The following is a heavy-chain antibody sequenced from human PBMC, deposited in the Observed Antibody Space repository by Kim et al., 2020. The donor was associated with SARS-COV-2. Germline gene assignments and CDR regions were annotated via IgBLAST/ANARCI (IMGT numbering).Heavy chain of an antibody. CDR3: ATLRDSGSYSGRDDLDY. CDR1: GGTFSSYA. Sequence: SVKVSCKASGGTFSSYAISWVRQAPGQGLEWMGGIIPIFGTANYAQKFQGRVTITADESTSTAYMELSSLRSEDTAVYYCATLRDSGSYSGRDDLDYWGQGTLVTVSS. V-gene: IGHV1-69*13. CDR2: IIPIFGTA. D-gene: IGHD1-26*01. J-gene: IGHJ4*02.